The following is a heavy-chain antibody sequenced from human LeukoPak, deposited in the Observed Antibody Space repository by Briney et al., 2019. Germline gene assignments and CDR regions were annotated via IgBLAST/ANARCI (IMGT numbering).Heavy chain of an antibody. J-gene: IGHJ6*03. CDR2: INHSGGT. D-gene: IGHD2-2*01. V-gene: IGHV4-34*01. CDR3: ASSANKRYCSSPSCYGYYYYYMDV. Sequence: SETRSLTCAVYGGSVSDYSWTWIRQPPGKWLEWIGEINHSGGTNQNPSLKIRVTISVDTSKNQFSLKLSSVPAADTAVYYCASSANKRYCSSPSCYGYYYYYMDVWGKGTTVTVSS. CDR1: GGSVSDYS.